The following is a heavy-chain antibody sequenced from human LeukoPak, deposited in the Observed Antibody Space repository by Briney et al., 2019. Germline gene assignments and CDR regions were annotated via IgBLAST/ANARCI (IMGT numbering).Heavy chain of an antibody. J-gene: IGHJ6*03. CDR1: GFTFSSYS. D-gene: IGHD2-2*01. Sequence: GGSLRLSCAASGFTFSSYSMNWVRQTPGKGLEWVSSISSSSSYIYYADSVKGRFTISRDNAKNSLYLQMNSLRAEDTAVYYCARDKVVPAANTEDYYMDVWGKGTTVTVSS. CDR3: ARDKVVPAANTEDYYMDV. V-gene: IGHV3-21*01. CDR2: ISSSSSYI.